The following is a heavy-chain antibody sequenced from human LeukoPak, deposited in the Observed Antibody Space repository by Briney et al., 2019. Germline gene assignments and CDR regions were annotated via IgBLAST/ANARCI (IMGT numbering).Heavy chain of an antibody. J-gene: IGHJ2*01. CDR2: IYSTGDT. V-gene: IGHV4-4*07. CDR1: GGSVSAYY. CDR3: ARGPTSAEVRNWYLDL. Sequence: SETLSLTCSVSGGSVSAYYWGWIRQPAGKGLEWIGRIYSTGDTNYNPSLKSRVTMSLDRSKKQFSLNLRSLTAADTAVYYCARGPTSAEVRNWYLDLWGRGTLVAVSS.